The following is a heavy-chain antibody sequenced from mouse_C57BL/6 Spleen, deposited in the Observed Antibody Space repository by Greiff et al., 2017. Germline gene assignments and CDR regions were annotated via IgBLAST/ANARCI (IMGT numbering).Heavy chain of an antibody. CDR1: GYAFSSSW. J-gene: IGHJ4*01. V-gene: IGHV1-82*01. Sequence: QVQLQQSGPELVKPGASVKISCKASGYAFSSSWMNWVKQRPGKGLEWIGRIYPGDGDTNYNGKFKGKATLTADKSSSPAYMQLRSLTSEDAAVSDGERGGIYYGDGGVGDYWGQGTSVTVSS. CDR2: IYPGDGDT. CDR3: ERGGIYYGDGGVGDY. D-gene: IGHD2-13*01.